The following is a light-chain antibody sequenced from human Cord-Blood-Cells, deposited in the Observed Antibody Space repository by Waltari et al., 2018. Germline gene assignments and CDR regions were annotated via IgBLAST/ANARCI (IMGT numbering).Light chain of an antibody. CDR3: QQYNNLPYT. J-gene: IGKJ2*01. V-gene: IGKV3-15*01. CDR2: GAS. Sequence: EIVMTQSPATLSVSPGERATLSCRASQSVSSNLAWYQQKPGQAPRLLIYGASTRATVIPARFSGSGSRTEFTLTISSLQSEDFAGYYCQQYNNLPYTFGQGTKLEIK. CDR1: QSVSSN.